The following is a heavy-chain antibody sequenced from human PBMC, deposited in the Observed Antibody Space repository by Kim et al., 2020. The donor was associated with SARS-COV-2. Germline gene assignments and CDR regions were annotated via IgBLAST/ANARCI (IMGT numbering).Heavy chain of an antibody. CDR2: INAGNGNT. Sequence: ASVKVSCKASGYTFTSYAMHWVRQAPGQRLEWMGWINAGNGNTKYSQKFQGRVTITRDTSASTAYMELSSLRSEDTAVYYCARSPRVPSNPMYNWFDPWGQGTLVTVSS. CDR3: ARSPRVPSNPMYNWFDP. V-gene: IGHV1-3*01. CDR1: GYTFTSYA. J-gene: IGHJ5*02. D-gene: IGHD1-1*01.